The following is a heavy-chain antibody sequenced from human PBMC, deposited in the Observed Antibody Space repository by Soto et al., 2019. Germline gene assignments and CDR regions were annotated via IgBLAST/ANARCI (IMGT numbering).Heavy chain of an antibody. CDR1: GFTFSSYA. J-gene: IGHJ2*01. V-gene: IGHV3-23*01. CDR2: ISGSGSST. CDR3: AKGTIRYFDL. Sequence: VQLLESGGGLVQPGGSLRLSCAASGFTFSSYAMSWVRQAPGKGLEWVSSISGSGSSTYYADSVKGRFTISRDNSKNTLYLKMNSLRAEDTAVYYCAKGTIRYFDLWGRGTLVTVSS.